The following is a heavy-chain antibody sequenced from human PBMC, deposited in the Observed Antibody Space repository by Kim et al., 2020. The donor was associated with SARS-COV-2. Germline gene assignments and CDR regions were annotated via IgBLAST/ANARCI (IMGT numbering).Heavy chain of an antibody. D-gene: IGHD3-9*01. CDR2: IYWDNNI. CDR3: GTRGMFRLVASDY. Sequence: SGPTLVKPTQTLTLTCTFSGFSLSTSGVGVGWIRQPPGKALEWLALIYWDNNIRYTPSLKSRVTITKDTSKNQVVLTMTSMDPVDTATYYCGTRGMFRLVASDYWGQGILVTVSS. CDR1: GFSLSTSGVG. J-gene: IGHJ4*02. V-gene: IGHV2-5*02.